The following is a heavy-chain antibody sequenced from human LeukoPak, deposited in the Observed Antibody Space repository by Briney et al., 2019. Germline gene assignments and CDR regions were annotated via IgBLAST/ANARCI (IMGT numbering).Heavy chain of an antibody. D-gene: IGHD3-22*01. CDR2: INPNSGGT. Sequence: GASVKVSCKASGYTFTGYYMHWVRQAPGQGLEWMGWINPNSGGTNYAQKFQGRVTMTRDTSISTAYMELSRLRSDDTAVYYCARENYDSSGPKGAFYIWGQGTMVTVSS. V-gene: IGHV1-2*02. CDR1: GYTFTGYY. CDR3: ARENYDSSGPKGAFYI. J-gene: IGHJ3*02.